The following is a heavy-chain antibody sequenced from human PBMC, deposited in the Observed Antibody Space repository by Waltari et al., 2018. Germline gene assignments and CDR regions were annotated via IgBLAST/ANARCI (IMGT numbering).Heavy chain of an antibody. CDR2: IYHSGST. CDR1: GYSISSGYY. J-gene: IGHJ4*02. Sequence: QVQLQESGPGLVKPSETLSLTCAVSGYSISSGYYWGWIRQPPGKGLEWIGSIYHSGSTYYNPSSKRRVTISVDTSKNQFSLKLSSVTAADTAVYYCARHGTVTPGYFDYWGQGTLVTVSS. V-gene: IGHV4-38-2*01. CDR3: ARHGTVTPGYFDY. D-gene: IGHD1-7*01.